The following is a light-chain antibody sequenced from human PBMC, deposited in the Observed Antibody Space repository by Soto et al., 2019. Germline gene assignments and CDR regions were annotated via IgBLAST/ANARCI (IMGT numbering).Light chain of an antibody. CDR3: LQDYNYPRT. CDR2: AAS. V-gene: IGKV1-6*01. CDR1: QGIRND. Sequence: ALQMTQSPSSLSASVGDRVTITCRASQGIRNDLGWYQQRPGKAPKLLIYAASSLQSGVPSRFSGSGSGTDFTLTISSLQPEDFATYYCLQDYNYPRTFGQGTKVDIK. J-gene: IGKJ1*01.